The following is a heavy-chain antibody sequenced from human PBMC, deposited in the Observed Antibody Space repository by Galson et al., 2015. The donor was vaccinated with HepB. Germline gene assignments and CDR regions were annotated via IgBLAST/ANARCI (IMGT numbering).Heavy chain of an antibody. Sequence: SLRLSCAASGFTVSSDYLGWVRQAPGKGLEWVSVIYSDGNTYYADSVKGRFTISRDNFKNTLYLQMNSLGAEDTAVYYCARALFYFDYCGQGTLVTVSS. J-gene: IGHJ4*02. CDR2: IYSDGNT. CDR1: GFTVSSDY. CDR3: ARALFYFDY. V-gene: IGHV3-66*01.